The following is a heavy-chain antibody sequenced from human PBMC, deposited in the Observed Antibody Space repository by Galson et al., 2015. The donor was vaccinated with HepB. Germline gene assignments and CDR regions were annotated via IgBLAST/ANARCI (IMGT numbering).Heavy chain of an antibody. CDR3: AKGRGPCSATSCSSDS. D-gene: IGHD2-15*01. J-gene: IGHJ4*02. CDR2: ISHDDGRFK. CDR1: GFMLNDYG. Sequence: PLRLSGAASGFMLNDYGIHWVRQAPGKGPEWGGGISHDDGRFKLYGDFVRGRFSISRDNSKNTLYLQMNSLRAEDTALNYCAKGRGPCSATSCSSDSWGQGTLVTVST. V-gene: IGHV3-30*18.